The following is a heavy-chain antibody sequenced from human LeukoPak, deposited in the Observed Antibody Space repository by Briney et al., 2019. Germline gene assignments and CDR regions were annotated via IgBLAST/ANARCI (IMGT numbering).Heavy chain of an antibody. Sequence: ASVKVSCKASGYTFTGYYMHWVRQAPGQGLEWMGWINPNSGGTNYAQKFQGRVTMTRDTSISTAYMELSRLRSDDTAVYYCARGRRSLAARPHFDYWGQGTLVTVSS. D-gene: IGHD6-6*01. CDR2: INPNSGGT. V-gene: IGHV1-2*02. CDR3: ARGRRSLAARPHFDY. CDR1: GYTFTGYY. J-gene: IGHJ4*02.